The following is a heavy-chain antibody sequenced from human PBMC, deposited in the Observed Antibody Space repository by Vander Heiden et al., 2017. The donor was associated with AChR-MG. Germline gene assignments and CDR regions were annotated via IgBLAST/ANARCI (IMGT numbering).Heavy chain of an antibody. CDR1: GFSLSTSGVG. V-gene: IGHV2-5*01. CDR3: AQYYYDSSGYYPTYYFDY. J-gene: IGHJ4*02. CDR2: IYWNDDK. Sequence: QITLKESGPTLVKPTQTLTLTCTFSGFSLSTSGVGVGWIRQPPGKALEWLALIYWNDDKRYSPSLKSRLTITKDTSKNQVVLTMTNMDPVDTATYYCAQYYYDSSGYYPTYYFDYWGQGTLVTVSS. D-gene: IGHD3-22*01.